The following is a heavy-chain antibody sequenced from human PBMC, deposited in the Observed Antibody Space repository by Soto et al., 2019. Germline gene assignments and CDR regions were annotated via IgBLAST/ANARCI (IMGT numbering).Heavy chain of an antibody. D-gene: IGHD3-22*01. Sequence: QVQLVQSGAEVKKPGSSVKVSCKASGGTFSSYAISWVRQAHGQGLEWMGGIIPIFGTANYAQKFQGRVTITADESTSTAYMELSSLRSEDTAVYYCARDRRRYYYSSGYYTLDYWGQGTLVTVSS. J-gene: IGHJ4*02. V-gene: IGHV1-69*12. CDR1: GGTFSSYA. CDR2: IIPIFGTA. CDR3: ARDRRRYYYSSGYYTLDY.